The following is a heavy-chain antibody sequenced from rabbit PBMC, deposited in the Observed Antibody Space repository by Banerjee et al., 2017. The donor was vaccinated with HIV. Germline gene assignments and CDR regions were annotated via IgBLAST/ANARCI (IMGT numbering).Heavy chain of an antibody. CDR1: GFSFSNKYV. J-gene: IGHJ4*01. CDR2: INTSSGNT. D-gene: IGHD7-1*01. V-gene: IGHV1S40*01. CDR3: ARSAYAGYGHTTLNL. Sequence: QSLEESGGDLVKPEGSLTLTCTASGFSFSNKYVMCWVRQAPGKGLEWIACINTSSGNTVYASWAKGRFTISKTSSTTVTLQMTSLTAADTATYFCARSAYAGYGHTTLNLWGQGTLVTVS.